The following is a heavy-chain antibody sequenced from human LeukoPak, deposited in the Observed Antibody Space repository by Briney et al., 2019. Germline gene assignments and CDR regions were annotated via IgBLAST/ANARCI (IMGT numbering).Heavy chain of an antibody. CDR1: GFTFSGYA. CDR3: ARVGVWSYFDY. V-gene: IGHV3-64*01. Sequence: GGSLRLSCAASGFTFSGYAMHWVRQAPGKGLEYVSAITNNGGTTYYANSVKGRFTISRDNSKNTLYLQMGSLRAEDMAVYYCARVGVWSYFDYWGQGTLVTVSS. D-gene: IGHD3-3*01. J-gene: IGHJ4*02. CDR2: ITNNGGTT.